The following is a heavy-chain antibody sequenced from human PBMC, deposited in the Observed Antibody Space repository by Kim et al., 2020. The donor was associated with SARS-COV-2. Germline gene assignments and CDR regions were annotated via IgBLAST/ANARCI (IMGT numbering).Heavy chain of an antibody. J-gene: IGHJ4*02. CDR1: GFTFSSYE. Sequence: GGSLRLSCAASGFTFSSYEMNWVRQAPGKGLEWVSYISSSGSTIYYADSVKGRFTISRDNAKNSLYLQMNSLRAEDTAVYYCARGSPKWLRLHQVDYWGQGTLVTVSS. D-gene: IGHD5-12*01. CDR2: ISSSGSTI. CDR3: ARGSPKWLRLHQVDY. V-gene: IGHV3-48*03.